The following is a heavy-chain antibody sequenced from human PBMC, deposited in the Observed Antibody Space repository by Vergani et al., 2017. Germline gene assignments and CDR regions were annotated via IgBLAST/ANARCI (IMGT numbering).Heavy chain of an antibody. CDR3: ARDGGSSSPPFDY. V-gene: IGHV3-48*04. D-gene: IGHD6-6*01. CDR2: ISSSSSTI. CDR1: GFTFSSYS. Sequence: EVQLVESGGGLVQPGGSLRLSCAASGFTFSSYSMNWVRQAPGKGLEWVSYISSSSSTIYYADSVKGRFTISRDNAKNSLYLLMNSLRAEDTAVYYCARDGGSSSPPFDYWGQGTLVTVSS. J-gene: IGHJ4*02.